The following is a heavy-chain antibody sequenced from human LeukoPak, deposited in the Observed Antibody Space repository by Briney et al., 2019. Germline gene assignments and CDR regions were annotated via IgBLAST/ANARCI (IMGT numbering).Heavy chain of an antibody. D-gene: IGHD3-10*02. CDR1: GFTFINYS. J-gene: IGHJ6*04. V-gene: IGHV3-21*01. CDR3: AELGITMIGGV. Sequence: GGSLRLSCTASGFTFINYSMNWVRQAPGKGLEWVSSISTNSAFIYYADSVRGRFTISRDNTKNSLYLQMDSLTADDTAVYYCAELGITMIGGVWGKGTTVTISS. CDR2: ISTNSAFI.